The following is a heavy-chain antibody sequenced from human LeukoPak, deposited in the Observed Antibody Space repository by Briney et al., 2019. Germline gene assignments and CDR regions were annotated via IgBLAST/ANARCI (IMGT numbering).Heavy chain of an antibody. CDR2: INHSGST. V-gene: IGHV4-34*01. CDR1: GVSFSGYY. D-gene: IGHD5-24*01. Sequence: SETLSLTCAVYGVSFSGYYWSWIRQPPGKGLEWIGEINHSGSTNYNPSLKSRVTISVDTSKNQFSLKLSSVTAADTAVYYCARPKDRDGDYWGQGTLVTVSS. J-gene: IGHJ4*02. CDR3: ARPKDRDGDY.